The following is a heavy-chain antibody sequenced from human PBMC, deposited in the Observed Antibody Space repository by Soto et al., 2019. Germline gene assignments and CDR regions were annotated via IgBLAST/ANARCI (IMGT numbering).Heavy chain of an antibody. CDR3: AHYSSTSSFDY. CDR1: GFSLSTSGMG. V-gene: IGHV2-5*02. Sequence: QITLKESGPTLVKPTQTFTLACTFSGFSLSTSGMGVGWIRQPPGKALEWLALIYWDDDKRYSPSLKSRLTITKETSKNQVVLTMTNMDPVDTATYSCAHYSSTSSFDYWGQGTLVTVSS. D-gene: IGHD6-13*01. J-gene: IGHJ4*02. CDR2: IYWDDDK.